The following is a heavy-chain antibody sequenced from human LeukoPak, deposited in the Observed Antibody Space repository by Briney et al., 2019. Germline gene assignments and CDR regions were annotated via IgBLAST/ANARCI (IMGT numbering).Heavy chain of an antibody. CDR1: GGSFSGYY. CDR3: ARDLGNGDYVFDH. J-gene: IGHJ4*02. V-gene: IGHV3-7*01. Sequence: PSETLSLTCAVYGGSFSGYYWSWVRQAPGKGLEWVANIKQDGSEKYCVDSVKGRFTISRDNAKNSLYMEMNSLRAEDTAVYYCARDLGNGDYVFDHWGQGTLVTVSS. D-gene: IGHD4-17*01. CDR2: IKQDGSEK.